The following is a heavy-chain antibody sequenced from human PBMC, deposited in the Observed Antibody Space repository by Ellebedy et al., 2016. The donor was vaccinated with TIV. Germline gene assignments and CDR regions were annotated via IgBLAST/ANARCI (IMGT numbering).Heavy chain of an antibody. V-gene: IGHV3-7*04. J-gene: IGHJ4*02. Sequence: GESLKISXAASGFIFSRYWMTWVRQAPGKGLEWVASIKTDGNEINYVDSVKGRFTISRDNAKNSMYLQMNNLRAEDTAVYYCVRWFDHGYNYFDYWGQGTLVTVSS. D-gene: IGHD4-17*01. CDR1: GFIFSRYW. CDR2: IKTDGNEI. CDR3: VRWFDHGYNYFDY.